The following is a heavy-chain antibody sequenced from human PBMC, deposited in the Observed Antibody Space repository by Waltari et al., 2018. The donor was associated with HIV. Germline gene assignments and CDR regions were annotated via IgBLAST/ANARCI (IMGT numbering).Heavy chain of an antibody. CDR1: VLPFKNFA. V-gene: IGHV3-33*01. CDR3: ARDYNYAPDY. D-gene: IGHD5-18*01. J-gene: IGHJ4*02. CDR2: IYYDGSKK. Sequence: QVQLSESGGGVVKPGRSLKLSCAAPVLPFKNFAIHWVRQAPGKGLEWVGNIYYDGSKKFYGDSVRCRFTISRDNSKQILYLQMNSLRVEDTALYYCARDYNYAPDYWGQGTLVVVSS.